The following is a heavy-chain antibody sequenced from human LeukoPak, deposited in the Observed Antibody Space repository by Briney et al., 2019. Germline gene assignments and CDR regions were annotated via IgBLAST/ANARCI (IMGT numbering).Heavy chain of an antibody. CDR2: IYYSGST. CDR3: ARVGGATRFDY. CDR1: GGSISSYY. V-gene: IGHV4-59*01. D-gene: IGHD5-24*01. J-gene: IGHJ4*02. Sequence: SETLSLTCTVSGGSISSYYWSWIRQPPGKGLEWIGYIYYSGSTNYNPPLKSRVTISVDTSKKQFSLKLSSVTAADTAVYYCARVGGATRFDYWGQGTLVTVSS.